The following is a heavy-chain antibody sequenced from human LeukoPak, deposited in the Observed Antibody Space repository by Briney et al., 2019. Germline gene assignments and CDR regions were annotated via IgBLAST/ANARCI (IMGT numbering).Heavy chain of an antibody. CDR3: ARGSTGPQDAFDI. CDR1: GGSFSGYY. J-gene: IGHJ3*02. V-gene: IGHV4-34*01. CDR2: INHSGST. Sequence: SETLSLTCAVDGGSFSGYYWSWIRQPPGKGLELIGEINHSGSTNYNPSLKSRVTISVDTSKNQFSLKLSSVTAADTAVYYCARGSTGPQDAFDIWGQGTMVTVSS.